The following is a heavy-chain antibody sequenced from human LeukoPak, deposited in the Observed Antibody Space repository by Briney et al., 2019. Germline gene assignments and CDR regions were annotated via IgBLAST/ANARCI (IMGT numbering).Heavy chain of an antibody. D-gene: IGHD4-17*01. Sequence: GGSLRLSCAASGFTFSSYWMHWVRQAPGKGLEWVSYFSSGGTLIYYADSVKGRFTISRDNAKNSLYLQMNSLRAEDTAVYYCARDLNGDYPEDVLDIWGQGTMVTVSS. V-gene: IGHV3-48*04. CDR3: ARDLNGDYPEDVLDI. CDR2: FSSGGTLI. CDR1: GFTFSSYW. J-gene: IGHJ3*02.